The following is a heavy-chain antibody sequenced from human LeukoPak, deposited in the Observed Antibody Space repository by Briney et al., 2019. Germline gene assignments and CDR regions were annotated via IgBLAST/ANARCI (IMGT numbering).Heavy chain of an antibody. CDR3: AKDPYSSGWLSKYYFDY. CDR1: GFTFRSYG. J-gene: IGHJ4*02. Sequence: GGSLRLSCAASGFTFRSYGIHWVRQAPGKGLEWVAFIRYDGSNKYYADSVKGRFTISRDNSKNTLYLQMNSLRAEDTAVYYCAKDPYSSGWLSKYYFDYWGQGTLVTVSS. D-gene: IGHD6-19*01. V-gene: IGHV3-30*02. CDR2: IRYDGSNK.